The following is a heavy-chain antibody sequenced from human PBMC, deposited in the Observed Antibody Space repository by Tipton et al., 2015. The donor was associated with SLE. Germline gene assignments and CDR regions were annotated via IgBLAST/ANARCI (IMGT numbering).Heavy chain of an antibody. CDR3: ARGVAERLGLDF. V-gene: IGHV4-59*02. D-gene: IGHD6-19*01. CDR2: RFHDGNI. CDR1: GDSVKSRY. J-gene: IGHJ4*02. Sequence: TLSLTCTVSGDSVKSRYWIWVRQPAGRGLEWLAYRFHDGNINYNPSLKSRVTMSVDPSKMQFSLNLNSATAADTALYFCARGVAERLGLDFWGQGSLVTVSS.